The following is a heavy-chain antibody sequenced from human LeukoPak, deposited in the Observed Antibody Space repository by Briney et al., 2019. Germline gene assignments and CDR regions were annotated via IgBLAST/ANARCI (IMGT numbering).Heavy chain of an antibody. D-gene: IGHD3-10*01. CDR3: ARGSYYYGSGSSLFDY. J-gene: IGHJ4*02. Sequence: SETLSLTCTVSGGSISSYYWSWIRQPPGKGLEWIGYIYYSGSTNYNPSLKSRVTISVDTSKNQFSLKLSSVTAADTAVYYCARGSYYYGSGSSLFDYWGQGTLVTVSS. CDR2: IYYSGST. CDR1: GGSISSYY. V-gene: IGHV4-59*01.